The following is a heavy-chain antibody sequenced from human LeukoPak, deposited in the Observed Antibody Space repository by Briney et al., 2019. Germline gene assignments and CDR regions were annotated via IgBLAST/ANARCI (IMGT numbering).Heavy chain of an antibody. CDR3: ASSGVGAADAFDI. CDR2: IIPIFGTA. Sequence: SVKVSCKASGGTFSSYAISWVRQAPGQGLEWMGGIIPIFGTANYAQKFQGGVTITTDESTSTAYMELSSLRSEDTAVYYCASSGVGAADAFDIWGQGTMVTVSS. J-gene: IGHJ3*02. CDR1: GGTFSSYA. D-gene: IGHD1-26*01. V-gene: IGHV1-69*05.